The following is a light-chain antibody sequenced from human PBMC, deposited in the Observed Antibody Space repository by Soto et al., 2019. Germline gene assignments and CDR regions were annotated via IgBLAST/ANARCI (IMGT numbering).Light chain of an antibody. CDR3: AAWDGSLNGYV. CDR1: NSNIGSNA. CDR2: STN. V-gene: IGLV1-44*01. Sequence: QSVLTQPPSASGTPGQSVTISCSGSNSNIGSNAVNWYQQFTGAAPTLLIYSTNERPSGVPDRFSGSKSGTSASLAISGLQSEDEADYHCAAWDGSLNGYVFGSGTKLTVL. J-gene: IGLJ1*01.